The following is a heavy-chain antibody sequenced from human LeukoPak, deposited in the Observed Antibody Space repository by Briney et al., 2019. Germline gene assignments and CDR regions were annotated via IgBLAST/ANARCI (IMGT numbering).Heavy chain of an antibody. CDR1: GTSITRTY. V-gene: IGHV4-59*12. CDR2: VYDTGDT. Sequence: SETLSLTCTVSGTSITRTYWSWIRQPPGRGLESVGYVYDTGDTNYNPSLKSRVTMSLDTSKNQFSLKLSSVTAADTAVYYCARGIAARGYNWFDPWGQGTLVTVSS. D-gene: IGHD6-6*01. CDR3: ARGIAARGYNWFDP. J-gene: IGHJ5*02.